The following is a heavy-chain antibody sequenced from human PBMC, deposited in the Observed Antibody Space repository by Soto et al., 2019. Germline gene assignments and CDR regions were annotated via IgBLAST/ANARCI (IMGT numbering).Heavy chain of an antibody. CDR1: GGTFSSYA. V-gene: IGHV1-69*13. CDR2: IIPIFGTA. Sequence: ASVKVSCKASGGTFSSYAISWVRQAPGQGLEWMGGIIPIFGTANYAQKFQGRVTITADESTSTAYMELSSLRSEDTAVYYCAREYGGYYDSSGYSWFDPWGQGTLVTVSS. J-gene: IGHJ5*02. CDR3: AREYGGYYDSSGYSWFDP. D-gene: IGHD3-22*01.